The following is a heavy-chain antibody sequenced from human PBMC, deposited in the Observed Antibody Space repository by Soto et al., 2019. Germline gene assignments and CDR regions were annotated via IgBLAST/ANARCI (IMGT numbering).Heavy chain of an antibody. Sequence: QVQLQESGPGLVKPSQTLSLTCTVSGGSISSGGYYWSWIRQHPGKGLEWIGYIYYSGGTNYNPSLKRRVNISVDTSKNQFSLKLSSVTAADTAVYYCAREGGIVGATAADYWGQGTLVTVSS. J-gene: IGHJ4*02. D-gene: IGHD1-26*01. CDR2: IYYSGGT. CDR3: AREGGIVGATAADY. V-gene: IGHV4-31*03. CDR1: GGSISSGGYY.